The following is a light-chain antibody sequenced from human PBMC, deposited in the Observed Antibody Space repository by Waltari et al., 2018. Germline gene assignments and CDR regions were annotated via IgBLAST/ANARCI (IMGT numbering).Light chain of an antibody. CDR1: RSVNSF. V-gene: IGKV3-11*01. CDR3: QHRANRRPWT. CDR2: AAS. J-gene: IGKJ1*01. Sequence: EIVMTQSPATLSLSPGERATLSCKASRSVNSFLLWYQQKPGQAPRLVIYAASARASGIPARFSGSGSGTNFNLTINSLWPEDFATYYCQHRANRRPWTFGQGTKVEV.